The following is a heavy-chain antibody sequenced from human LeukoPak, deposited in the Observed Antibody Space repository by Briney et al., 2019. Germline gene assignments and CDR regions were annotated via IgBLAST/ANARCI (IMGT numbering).Heavy chain of an antibody. V-gene: IGHV1-3*01. CDR3: AKGQQLVPNSLLYYFDY. J-gene: IGHJ4*02. CDR1: GYTFTSYA. CDR2: INAGNGNT. D-gene: IGHD6-13*01. Sequence: GASVKVSCKASGYTFTSYAMHWVRQAPGQRLEWMGWINAGNGNTKYSQKFQGRVTITRDTSASTAYMELSSLRSEDTAVYYCAKGQQLVPNSLLYYFDYWGQGTLVTVSS.